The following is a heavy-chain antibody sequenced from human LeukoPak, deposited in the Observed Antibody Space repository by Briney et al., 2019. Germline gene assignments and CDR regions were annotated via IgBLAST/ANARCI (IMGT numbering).Heavy chain of an antibody. CDR3: AREGHTYGSDY. V-gene: IGHV3-21*04. CDR1: GFTFSSYS. J-gene: IGHJ4*02. D-gene: IGHD3-10*01. CDR2: ISSSSSYI. Sequence: GGSLRLSCAASGFTFSSYSMNWVHQAPGKGLEWVSSISSSSSYIYYADSVKGRFTISRDNAKNSLYLQMNSLRAEDTGMYYCAREGHTYGSDYWGQGTLVTVSS.